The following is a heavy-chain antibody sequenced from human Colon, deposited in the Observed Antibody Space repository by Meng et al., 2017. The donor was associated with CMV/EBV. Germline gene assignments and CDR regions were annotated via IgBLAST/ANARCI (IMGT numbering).Heavy chain of an antibody. J-gene: IGHJ4*02. D-gene: IGHD3-10*01. V-gene: IGHV3-7*01. CDR3: ARESVPGG. Sequence: GGSLRLSCAASGFIFSNYWMSWVRQAPGKGLEWVANIKQDGSEKYYVDSVRGRFTISRDNAKNSLYLQMNSLRAEDTAVYYCARESVPGGWGQGTLVTVSS. CDR2: IKQDGSEK. CDR1: GFIFSNYW.